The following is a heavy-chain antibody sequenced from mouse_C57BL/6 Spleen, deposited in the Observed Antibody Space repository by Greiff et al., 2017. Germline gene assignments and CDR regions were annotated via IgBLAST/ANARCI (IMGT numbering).Heavy chain of an antibody. J-gene: IGHJ1*03. CDR1: GYTFTDYN. V-gene: IGHV1-18*01. D-gene: IGHD1-1*01. Sequence: EVQLQQSGPELVKPGASVKIPCKASGYTFTDYNMDWVKQSHGKSLEWIGDINPNNGGTIYNQKFKGKATLTVDKSSSTAYMELRSLTSEDTAVYYCARPFYYYGSSYWYFDVWGTGTTVTVSS. CDR3: ARPFYYYGSSYWYFDV. CDR2: INPNNGGT.